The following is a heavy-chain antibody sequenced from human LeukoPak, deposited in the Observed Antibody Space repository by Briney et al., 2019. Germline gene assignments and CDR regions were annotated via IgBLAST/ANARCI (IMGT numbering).Heavy chain of an antibody. D-gene: IGHD6-13*01. V-gene: IGHV4-59*01. Sequence: SETLSLTCTVSGGSISSYYWSWIRQPPGKGLEWIGYIYYSGSTNYNPSLKSRVTISVDTSKNEFSLKLTSVNAADTAVYYCARDRPGGSSLDYWGQGILVTVSS. CDR2: IYYSGST. J-gene: IGHJ4*02. CDR1: GGSISSYY. CDR3: ARDRPGGSSLDY.